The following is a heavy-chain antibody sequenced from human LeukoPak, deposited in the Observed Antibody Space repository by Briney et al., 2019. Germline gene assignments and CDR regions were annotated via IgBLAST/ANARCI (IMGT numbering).Heavy chain of an antibody. J-gene: IGHJ4*02. Sequence: GGSPRLSCAASGFTFSSYSMNWVRQAPGKGLEWVSSISSSSSYIYYADSVKGRFTISRDNAKNSLYLQMNSLRAEDTAVYYCARDLLSGFDYWGQGTLVTVSS. CDR1: GFTFSSYS. CDR3: ARDLLSGFDY. V-gene: IGHV3-21*01. D-gene: IGHD2/OR15-2a*01. CDR2: ISSSSSYI.